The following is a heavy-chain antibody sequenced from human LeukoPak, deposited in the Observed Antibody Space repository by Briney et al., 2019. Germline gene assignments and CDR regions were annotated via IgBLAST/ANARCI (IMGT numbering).Heavy chain of an antibody. V-gene: IGHV4-59*01. D-gene: IGHD3-22*01. CDR1: GGSISSYY. CDR2: IYYSGST. Sequence: SETLSFTCTVSGGSISSYYWSWIRQPPGKGLEWIGYIYYSGSTNYNPSLKSRVTISVDTSKNQFSLKLSSVTAADTAVYYCARASDSSGYYVDYWGQGTLVTVSS. J-gene: IGHJ4*02. CDR3: ARASDSSGYYVDY.